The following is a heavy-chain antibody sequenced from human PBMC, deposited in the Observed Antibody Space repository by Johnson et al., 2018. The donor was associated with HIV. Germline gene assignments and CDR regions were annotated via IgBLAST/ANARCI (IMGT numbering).Heavy chain of an antibody. D-gene: IGHD1-1*01. J-gene: IGHJ3*02. CDR3: ASPERPTGTQEEAFDI. V-gene: IGHV3-30-3*01. Sequence: VQLVESGGGVVQPGRSLRLSCAASGFTFSSYAMHWVRQAPGKGLEWVAVISYDGSNKYYADSVKGRFTISRDNSKNTLYLQMNSLRAEDTAVYYCASPERPTGTQEEAFDIGGQGTMVIVSS. CDR2: ISYDGSNK. CDR1: GFTFSSYA.